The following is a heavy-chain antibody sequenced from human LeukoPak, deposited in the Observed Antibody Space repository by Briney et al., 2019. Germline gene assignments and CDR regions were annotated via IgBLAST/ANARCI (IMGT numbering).Heavy chain of an antibody. D-gene: IGHD3-16*02. Sequence: PGGSLRLSCAASGFTLSSYAMSWVRQGPGKGLEWVSAISGSGGSTYYADSVKGRFTISRDNSKNTLYLQMNSLRAEDTAVYYCAKDQDSKSMITFGGVIVLLDYWGQGTLVTVSS. CDR3: AKDQDSKSMITFGGVIVLLDY. CDR1: GFTLSSYA. J-gene: IGHJ4*02. V-gene: IGHV3-23*01. CDR2: ISGSGGST.